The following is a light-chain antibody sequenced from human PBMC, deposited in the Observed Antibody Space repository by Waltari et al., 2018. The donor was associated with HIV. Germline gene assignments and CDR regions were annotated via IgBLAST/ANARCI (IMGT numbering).Light chain of an antibody. J-gene: IGLJ2*01. V-gene: IGLV1-40*01. CDR3: QSYDSSLTCSV. Sequence: PVLTQPPSVSGAPGQSVTISCTGSRFNTGTGYDVHWYQQLPCTAPTHPTDCNTNRPPGVPYQFSGSKSGTSPSLAITGLHAEDEADYYCQSYDSSLTCSVFGGGTKLTVL. CDR2: CNT. CDR1: RFNTGTGYD.